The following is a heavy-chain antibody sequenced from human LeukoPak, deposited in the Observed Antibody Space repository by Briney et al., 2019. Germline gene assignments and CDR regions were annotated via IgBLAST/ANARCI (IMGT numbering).Heavy chain of an antibody. CDR1: GGSFSGYY. J-gene: IGHJ4*02. CDR2: INHSGST. CDR3: AGYGGNFIDY. V-gene: IGHV4-34*01. D-gene: IGHD4-23*01. Sequence: SETLSLTCAVYGGSFSGYYWSWIRQPPGKGLEWIGEINHSGSTNHNPPLKSRVTISVDTSKNQFSLKLSSVTAADTAVYYCAGYGGNFIDYWGQGTLVTVSS.